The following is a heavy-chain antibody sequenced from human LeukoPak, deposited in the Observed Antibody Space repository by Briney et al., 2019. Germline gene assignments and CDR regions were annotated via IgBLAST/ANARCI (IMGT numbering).Heavy chain of an antibody. D-gene: IGHD3-10*01. CDR3: ATLMGVVRGIIIGYLGY. Sequence: GGSLRLSCAASGLTFSSYGMSWVRQVPGKGLEWVSGISASGGNAYHADSVKGRFTMSRDNSKNMLYLQMKSLRAEDTAIYYCATLMGVVRGIIIGYLGYWGQGALVTVSP. J-gene: IGHJ4*02. CDR2: ISASGGNA. V-gene: IGHV3-23*01. CDR1: GLTFSSYG.